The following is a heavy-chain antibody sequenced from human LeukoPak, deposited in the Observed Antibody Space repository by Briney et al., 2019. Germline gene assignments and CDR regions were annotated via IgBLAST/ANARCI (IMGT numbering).Heavy chain of an antibody. CDR1: GGSLSSYY. V-gene: IGHV4-59*01. J-gene: IGHJ4*02. CDR3: ARLRNWAWDFDS. Sequence: SGTLSLTCTVSGGSLSSYYWSWIRQPPGKGLEWMGYISYIRNTNYNPSLKSRVNTSADTSKNQFSLKMRSVAAADTAVYFCARLRNWAWDFDSWGQGTLVTVSS. D-gene: IGHD7-27*01. CDR2: ISYIRNT.